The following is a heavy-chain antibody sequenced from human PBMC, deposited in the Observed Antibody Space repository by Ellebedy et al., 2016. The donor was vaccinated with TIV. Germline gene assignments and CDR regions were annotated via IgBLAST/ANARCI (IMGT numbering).Heavy chain of an antibody. V-gene: IGHV1-69*13. CDR3: ARGGSGWRDYYYYGMDV. CDR1: GYTFTSYG. D-gene: IGHD6-19*01. J-gene: IGHJ6*02. CDR2: IIPIFGTA. Sequence: SVKVSXXASGYTFTSYGISWVRQAPGQGLEWMGGIIPIFGTANYAQKFQGRVTITADESTSTAYMELSSLRSEDTAVYYCARGGSGWRDYYYYGMDVWGQGTTVTVSS.